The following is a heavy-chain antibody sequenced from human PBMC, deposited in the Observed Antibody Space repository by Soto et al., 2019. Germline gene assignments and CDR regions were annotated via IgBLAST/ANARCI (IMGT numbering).Heavy chain of an antibody. CDR1: GFTFSSYG. CDR3: ARGLYGAYGQDF. CDR2: ISYDGSNK. J-gene: IGHJ4*02. V-gene: IGHV3-30*03. D-gene: IGHD4-17*01. Sequence: PGGSLRLSCAASGFTFSSYGMHWVRQAPGKGLERVAVISYDGSNKYYADSVKGRFTISRDNAKNTVFLQMHSLRAEDTALYYCARGLYGAYGQDFWGQGILGTVSS.